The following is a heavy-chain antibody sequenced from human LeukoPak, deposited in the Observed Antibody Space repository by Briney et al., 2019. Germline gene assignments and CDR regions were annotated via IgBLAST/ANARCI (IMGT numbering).Heavy chain of an antibody. Sequence: SETLSLTCTVSGGSISRGSYYWGWIRQPPGTGLQWIANVYHNRNTAYNPSLRSRATISIDTSRNQFSLRLNSVTAADTAVYYCARGHRDGGLSYNWFDPWGQGTLVTVSS. CDR2: VYHNRNT. CDR3: ARGHRDGGLSYNWFDP. CDR1: GGSISRGSYY. J-gene: IGHJ5*02. D-gene: IGHD4-23*01. V-gene: IGHV4-39*07.